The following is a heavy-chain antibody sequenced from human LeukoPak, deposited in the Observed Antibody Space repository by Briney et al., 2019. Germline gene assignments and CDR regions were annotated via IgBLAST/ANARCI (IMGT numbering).Heavy chain of an antibody. CDR3: AKGGFGVVTVEAFDI. CDR2: ISWNSGSI. J-gene: IGHJ3*02. CDR1: GFTFDDYA. V-gene: IGHV3-9*01. D-gene: IGHD3-3*01. Sequence: GGSLRLSCAASGFTFDDYAMHWVRQAPGKGLEWVSGISWNSGSIGYADSVKGRFTISRDNAKNPLYLQMNSLRAEDTALYYCAKGGFGVVTVEAFDIWGQGTMVTVSS.